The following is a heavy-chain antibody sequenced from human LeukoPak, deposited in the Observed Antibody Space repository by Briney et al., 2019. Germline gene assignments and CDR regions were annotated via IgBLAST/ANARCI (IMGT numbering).Heavy chain of an antibody. D-gene: IGHD2-15*01. V-gene: IGHV3-53*01. CDR1: GFTVSSNS. J-gene: IGHJ4*02. CDR3: ARVYSKDYPYFDY. CDR2: IYSDNT. Sequence: GGSLRLSCTVSGFTVSSNSMSWVRQAPGKGLEWVSFIYSDNTHYSDSVKGRFTISRDNSKNTLYLQMNSLRAEDTAVYYCARVYSKDYPYFDYWGQGTLVTVSS.